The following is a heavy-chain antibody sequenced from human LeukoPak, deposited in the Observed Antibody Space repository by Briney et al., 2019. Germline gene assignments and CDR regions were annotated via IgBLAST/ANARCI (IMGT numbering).Heavy chain of an antibody. D-gene: IGHD4-17*01. Sequence: GGSLRLSCAASGFTFSNAWMSWVRQAPGKGLEWVGRIKSKTDGGTTDYAAPAKGRFTISRDDSKNTLYLQMNSLKTEDTAVYYCTTVGTVTPSAAFDIWGQGTMVTVSS. V-gene: IGHV3-15*01. J-gene: IGHJ3*02. CDR1: GFTFSNAW. CDR2: IKSKTDGGTT. CDR3: TTVGTVTPSAAFDI.